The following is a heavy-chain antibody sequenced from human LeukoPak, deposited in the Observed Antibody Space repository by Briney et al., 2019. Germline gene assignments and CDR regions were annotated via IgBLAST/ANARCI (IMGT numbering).Heavy chain of an antibody. J-gene: IGHJ4*02. CDR1: GFTFSSYA. CDR2: ISGDGVSP. Sequence: GGSLRLSCAASGFTFSSYAMSWVRQAPGKGLECVSAISGDGVSPYYADSVRGRFTISRDNSKNTLYLQMNSLRVEDTAVYFCARDPGAFPYFFDCWGQGTLVTVSS. V-gene: IGHV3-23*01. D-gene: IGHD4/OR15-4a*01. CDR3: ARDPGAFPYFFDC.